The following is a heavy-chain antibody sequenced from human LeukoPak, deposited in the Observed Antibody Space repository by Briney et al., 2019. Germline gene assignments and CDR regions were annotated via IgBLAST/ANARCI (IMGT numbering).Heavy chain of an antibody. CDR1: GGSFSGYY. Sequence: SETLSLTCAVYGGSFSGYYWSWIRQPPGKGLEWIGEINHSGSTNYNPSLKSRVTISVDTSKNQFSLKLSSVTAADTAVYYCARVDCSGGSRYYDYWGQGTLVTVSS. V-gene: IGHV4-34*01. CDR2: INHSGST. J-gene: IGHJ4*02. D-gene: IGHD2-15*01. CDR3: ARVDCSGGSRYYDY.